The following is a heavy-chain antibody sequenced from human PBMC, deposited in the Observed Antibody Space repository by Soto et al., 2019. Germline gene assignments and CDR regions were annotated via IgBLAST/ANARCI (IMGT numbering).Heavy chain of an antibody. CDR1: GYTFTNYA. Sequence: QVQLVQSGAEVEKPGASVKVSCKASGYTFTNYAVHWVRQAPGQRLAWMGWINAGNGNTRFSQNLQGRVTITRDTSARTVYMELSSLRSEDTAVYYCASGHLAVVPVASWFYYMDVWGKGTTVTVSS. D-gene: IGHD2-2*01. CDR3: ASGHLAVVPVASWFYYMDV. V-gene: IGHV1-3*01. J-gene: IGHJ6*03. CDR2: INAGNGNT.